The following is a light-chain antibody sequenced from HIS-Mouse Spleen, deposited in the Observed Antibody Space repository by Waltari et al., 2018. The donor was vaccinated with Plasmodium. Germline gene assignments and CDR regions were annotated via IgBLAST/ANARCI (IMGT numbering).Light chain of an antibody. J-gene: IGKJ2*01. Sequence: SQMTQSPSSLSASVGDSVTITCRASQSISSYLHWYQQKTGKAPKLLIYAASSLQSGVPSRFSGSGSGTDFTLTISSLQPEDFATYYCQQSYSTPYTFGQGTKLEIK. CDR2: AAS. V-gene: IGKV1-39*01. CDR3: QQSYSTPYT. CDR1: QSISSY.